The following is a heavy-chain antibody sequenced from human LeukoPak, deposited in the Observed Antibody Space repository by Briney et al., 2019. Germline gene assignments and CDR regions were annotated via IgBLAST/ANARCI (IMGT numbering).Heavy chain of an antibody. CDR2: NNHSGIS. J-gene: IGHJ4*02. CDR1: GGSFSGYY. Sequence: SETLSLTCVVYGGSFSGYYWSWIRQPPRKGLEWIGENNHSGISNFNPSLKSRVTISVDTSKNQFSLKLSSVTAADTAVYYCARDGLLWFGFDYWGQGTLVTVSS. CDR3: ARDGLLWFGFDY. V-gene: IGHV4-34*01. D-gene: IGHD3-10*01.